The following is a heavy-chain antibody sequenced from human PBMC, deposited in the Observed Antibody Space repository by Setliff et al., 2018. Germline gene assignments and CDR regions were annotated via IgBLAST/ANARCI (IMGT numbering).Heavy chain of an antibody. CDR2: ISAYNGNT. V-gene: IGHV1-18*01. CDR1: GYTFTSYG. Sequence: ASVKVSCKASGYTFTSYGISWVRQAPGQGLEWMGWISAYNGNTDYAQRFQGRVTMTTDTSTSTAYMELRSLRSDDTAVYYCARDSRGLVPAAIEGSYYYYGMDVWGQGTTVTVSS. CDR3: ARDSRGLVPAAIEGSYYYYGMDV. D-gene: IGHD2-2*02. J-gene: IGHJ6*02.